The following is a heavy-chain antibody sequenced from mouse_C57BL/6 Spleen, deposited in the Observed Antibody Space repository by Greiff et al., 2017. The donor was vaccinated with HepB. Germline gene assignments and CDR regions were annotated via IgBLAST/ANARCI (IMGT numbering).Heavy chain of an antibody. CDR1: GYTFTDYY. CDR3: ARAGNGNYLFDY. Sequence: EVQLQQSGPVLVKPGASVKMSCKASGYTFTDYYMNWVKQSHGKSLEWIGVINPYNGGTSYNQKFKGKATLTVDKSSSTAYMELNSLTSEDSAVYYCARAGNGNYLFDYWGQGTTLTVSS. D-gene: IGHD2-1*01. V-gene: IGHV1-19*01. J-gene: IGHJ2*01. CDR2: INPYNGGT.